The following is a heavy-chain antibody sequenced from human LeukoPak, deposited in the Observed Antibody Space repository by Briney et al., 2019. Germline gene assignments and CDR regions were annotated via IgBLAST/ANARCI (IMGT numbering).Heavy chain of an antibody. J-gene: IGHJ6*02. CDR1: RFSFSSDW. D-gene: IGHD3-10*02. Sequence: GGSLRLSCAASRFSFSSDWMAWVRQAPGKGLEWVANIKEDESEKYYVDSVKGRFTISRDNAKNSLYLQMNNLRAEDTAMYYCARVRTMWSYYGMDVWGQGTTVTVSS. CDR3: ARVRTMWSYYGMDV. CDR2: IKEDESEK. V-gene: IGHV3-7*01.